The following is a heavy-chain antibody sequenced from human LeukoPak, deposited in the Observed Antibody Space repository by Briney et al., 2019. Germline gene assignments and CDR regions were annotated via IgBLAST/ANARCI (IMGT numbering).Heavy chain of an antibody. J-gene: IGHJ4*02. D-gene: IGHD1-26*01. CDR3: ARVGATYGDPLEYDY. V-gene: IGHV1-18*01. CDR2: ISGYSGNT. Sequence: GASVKVSCTTSEYSFTKYGISWVRQAPGQGVEWVGWISGYSGNTNYAPKLQGRVTMTTDTSTSTAYMELSSLTSADTATYYCARVGATYGDPLEYDYWGQGTLVTVSS. CDR1: EYSFTKYG.